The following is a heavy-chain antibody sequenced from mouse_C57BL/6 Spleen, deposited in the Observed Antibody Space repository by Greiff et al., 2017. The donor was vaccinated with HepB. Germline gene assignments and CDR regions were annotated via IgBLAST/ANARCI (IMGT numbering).Heavy chain of an antibody. J-gene: IGHJ2*01. CDR2: INPGSGDT. Sequence: QVQLQQSGAELVRPGTSVKVSCKASGYAFTNYLIEWVKQRPGQGLEWIGVINPGSGDTNYNEKFKGKATLTADKSSSTAYMQLSSLTSEDSAVYFCARGGDYFDYWGQGTTLTVSS. V-gene: IGHV1-54*01. CDR1: GYAFTNYL. CDR3: ARGGDYFDY.